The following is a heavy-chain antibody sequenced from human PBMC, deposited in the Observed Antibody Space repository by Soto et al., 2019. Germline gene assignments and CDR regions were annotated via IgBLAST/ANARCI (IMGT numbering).Heavy chain of an antibody. Sequence: SVKVSCKASGGTFSSYAISWVRQAPGQGLEWMGGIIPIFGTANYAQKFQGRVAITADESTSTAYMELSSLRSEDTAVYYCARDKSYNYYDSSGYYYSYYGMDVWGQGTTVTVSS. CDR2: IIPIFGTA. J-gene: IGHJ6*02. V-gene: IGHV1-69*13. CDR3: ARDKSYNYYDSSGYYYSYYGMDV. D-gene: IGHD3-22*01. CDR1: GGTFSSYA.